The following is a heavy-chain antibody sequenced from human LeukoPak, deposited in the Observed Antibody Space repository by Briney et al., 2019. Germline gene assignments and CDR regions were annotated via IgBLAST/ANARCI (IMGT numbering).Heavy chain of an antibody. J-gene: IGHJ5*02. CDR1: GGSISSYY. CDR3: ARTGYSSSWYRVLT. D-gene: IGHD6-13*01. CDR2: IYYSGST. Sequence: PSETLSLTCTVSGGSISSYYWSWIRQPPGKGLEWIGYIYYSGSTNYNPSLKSRVTISVDTSKNQFSLKLSSVTAADTAVYYCARTGYSSSWYRVLTWGQGTLVTVSS. V-gene: IGHV4-59*01.